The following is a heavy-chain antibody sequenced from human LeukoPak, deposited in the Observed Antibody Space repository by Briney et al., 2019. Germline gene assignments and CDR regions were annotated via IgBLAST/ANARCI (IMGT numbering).Heavy chain of an antibody. CDR1: GGTFSSYA. Sequence: SVKVSCKASGGTFSSYAISWVRQAPGQGLERMGRIIPILGIANYAQKFQGRVTITADKSTSTAYMELSSLRSEDTAVYYCARDLRVDTAMVKPFDIWGEGTMVTVSS. J-gene: IGHJ3*02. CDR2: IIPILGIA. CDR3: ARDLRVDTAMVKPFDI. V-gene: IGHV1-69*04. D-gene: IGHD5-18*01.